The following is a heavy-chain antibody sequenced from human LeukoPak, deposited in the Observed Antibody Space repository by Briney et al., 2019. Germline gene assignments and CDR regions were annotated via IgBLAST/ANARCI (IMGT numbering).Heavy chain of an antibody. D-gene: IGHD3-3*01. J-gene: IGHJ6*03. V-gene: IGHV4-39*01. CDR1: GGSISSSSYY. CDR3: AGSYYDFWSGYSYYYYYYMDV. Sequence: SETLSLTCTVSGGSISSSSYYWGWIRQPPGKGLEWIGSIYYSGSTYYNPSLKSRVTISVDTSKNQFSLKLSSVTAADTAVYYCAGSYYDFWSGYSYYYYYYMDVWGKGTTVTVSS. CDR2: IYYSGST.